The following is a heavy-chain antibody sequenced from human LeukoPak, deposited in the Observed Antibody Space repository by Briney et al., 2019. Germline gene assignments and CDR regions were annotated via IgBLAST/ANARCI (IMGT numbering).Heavy chain of an antibody. CDR3: AREEAARAYNWFDP. CDR2: IIPILGIA. V-gene: IGHV1-69*04. D-gene: IGHD6-6*01. Sequence: SVKVSCQASGGTFSSYTISWVRQAPGQGLEWMGRIIPILGIANYTQKFQGRVTITADKSTSAAYMELSSLRSEDTAVYYCAREEAARAYNWFDPWGQGTLVTVSS. J-gene: IGHJ5*02. CDR1: GGTFSSYT.